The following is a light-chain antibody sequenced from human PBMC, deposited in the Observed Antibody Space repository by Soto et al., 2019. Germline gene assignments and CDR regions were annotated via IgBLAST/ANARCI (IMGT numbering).Light chain of an antibody. CDR2: DVS. V-gene: IGLV2-14*01. CDR1: SSDVGSYNY. J-gene: IGLJ2*01. CDR3: SSYTGSNTMV. Sequence: QAVVTQPASVSGSPGQSITISCTGTSSDVGSYNYVSWYQQHPGKAPKVLIYDVSNRPSGVSDRFSGSKSGNTASLTISGLQAEDEADYYCSSYTGSNTMVLGGGTKLTVL.